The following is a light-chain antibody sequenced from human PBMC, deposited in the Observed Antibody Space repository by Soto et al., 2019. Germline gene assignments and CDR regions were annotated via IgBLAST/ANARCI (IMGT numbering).Light chain of an antibody. CDR1: QSISSY. J-gene: IGKJ1*01. CDR2: DAS. Sequence: IQMTQSPSSLSASVGDRVTITCRASQSISSYLNWYQQKPGKAPKLLIYDASSLESGVPSRFSGSGSGTEFTLTISSLQPDDFATYYCQQYNSYPWTFGQGTKVDIK. CDR3: QQYNSYPWT. V-gene: IGKV1-5*01.